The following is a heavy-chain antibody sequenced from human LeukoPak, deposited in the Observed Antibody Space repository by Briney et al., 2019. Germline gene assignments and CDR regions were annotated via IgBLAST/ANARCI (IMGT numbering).Heavy chain of an antibody. CDR2: IIPIFGTA. Sequence: SVKVSCKASGGTFSSYAISWVRQAPGQGLGWMGGIIPIFGTANYAQKFQGRVTITADESTSTAYMELSSLRSEDTAVYYCARAITRGADAFDIWGQGTMVTVSS. V-gene: IGHV1-69*01. CDR3: ARAITRGADAFDI. D-gene: IGHD1-26*01. J-gene: IGHJ3*02. CDR1: GGTFSSYA.